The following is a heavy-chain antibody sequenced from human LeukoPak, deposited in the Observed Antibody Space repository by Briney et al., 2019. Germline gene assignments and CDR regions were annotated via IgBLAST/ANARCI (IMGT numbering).Heavy chain of an antibody. CDR3: AKGGSYPIDY. Sequence: PGGSLRLSCAASGFTFNNYVMSWVRQAPGKGLEWVSAMNGGGGNIYYAESVKGRLTISRDISKNTLYLQMNSLRAEGTAVYYCAKGGSYPIDYWGQGALVTVSS. CDR1: GFTFNNYV. V-gene: IGHV3-23*01. CDR2: MNGGGGNI. D-gene: IGHD1-26*01. J-gene: IGHJ4*02.